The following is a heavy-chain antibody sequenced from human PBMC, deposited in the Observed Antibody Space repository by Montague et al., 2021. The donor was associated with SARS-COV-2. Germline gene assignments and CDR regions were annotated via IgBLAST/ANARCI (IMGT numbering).Heavy chain of an antibody. CDR3: ARGQVTAFASPIEFPAAGALDS. CDR1: GGSFNDYY. V-gene: IGHV4-34*01. Sequence: SETLSLTCAVYGGSFNDYYWTWVRQPPGKGLEWIGEINHSGGIKYNPSLQNRVSMSVDKSKNQFSLKLTSVTVADAATYYCARGQVTAFASPIEFPAAGALDSWGQGTPVTVSS. D-gene: IGHD3-16*01. CDR2: INHSGGI. J-gene: IGHJ3*01.